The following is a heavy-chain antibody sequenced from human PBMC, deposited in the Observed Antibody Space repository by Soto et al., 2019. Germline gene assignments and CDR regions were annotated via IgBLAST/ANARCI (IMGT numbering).Heavy chain of an antibody. J-gene: IGHJ6*03. Sequence: SETLSLTCAVSGGSISSSNWWSWVRPPPGKGLEWIGDIYHSGSTNYNPSLKSRVTISIDTSKNQFSLNLRSVTAADTAVYYCAREIQARYYYFFMDVWGKGTPVTVSS. V-gene: IGHV4-4*02. CDR2: IYHSGST. D-gene: IGHD5-18*01. CDR3: AREIQARYYYFFMDV. CDR1: GGSISSSNW.